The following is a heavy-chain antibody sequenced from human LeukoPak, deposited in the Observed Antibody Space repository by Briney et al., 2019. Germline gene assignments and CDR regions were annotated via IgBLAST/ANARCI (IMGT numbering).Heavy chain of an antibody. CDR2: IYSGGST. Sequence: GGSLRLSCAASGFTVSSNYMSWVRQAPGKGLEWVSVIYSGGSTYYADSVKGRFTISRDNSKNTLYLQMNSLRDEDTALYYCARDGGFGFLAAFDIWGQGTMVTVSS. D-gene: IGHD3-10*01. V-gene: IGHV3-66*01. J-gene: IGHJ3*02. CDR1: GFTVSSNY. CDR3: ARDGGFGFLAAFDI.